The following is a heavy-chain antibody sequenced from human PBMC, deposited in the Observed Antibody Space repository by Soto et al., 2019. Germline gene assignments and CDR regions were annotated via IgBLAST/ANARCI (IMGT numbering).Heavy chain of an antibody. CDR2: IDWDDDV. D-gene: IGHD3-9*01. J-gene: IGHJ4*02. V-gene: IGHV2-70*11. CDR1: SLSTSGIS. Sequence: SLSTSGISVSWIRLSSGKALEWLGRIDWDDDVYYNTSLRTRLTISKDSSRREVVLTMTNTDPADTATYYCARSHYDIMTGMYYFDYWGQGTLVTVSS. CDR3: ARSHYDIMTGMYYFDY.